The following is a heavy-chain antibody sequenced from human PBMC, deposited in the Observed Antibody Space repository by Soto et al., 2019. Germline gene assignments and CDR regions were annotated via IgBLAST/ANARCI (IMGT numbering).Heavy chain of an antibody. CDR3: ARVHSGRGAFDI. J-gene: IGHJ3*02. D-gene: IGHD1-26*01. CDR1: GGSFSGYY. Sequence: SDTLSLTCAVYGGSFSGYYWSWIRQPPGKGLEWIGEINHSGSTNYNPSLKSRVTISVDTSKNQFSLKLSSVTAADTAVYYCARVHSGRGAFDIWGQGTMVTVSS. CDR2: INHSGST. V-gene: IGHV4-34*01.